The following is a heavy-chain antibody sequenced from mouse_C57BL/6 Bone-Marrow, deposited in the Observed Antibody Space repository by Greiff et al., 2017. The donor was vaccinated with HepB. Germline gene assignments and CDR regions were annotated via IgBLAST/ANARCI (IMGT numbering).Heavy chain of an antibody. V-gene: IGHV1-82*01. CDR1: GYAFSSSW. Sequence: QVQLQQSGPELVKPGASVKISCKASGYAFSSSWMNWVKQRPGKGLEWIGRIYPGDGDTNYNGKFKGKATLTADKSSSTAYMQLSSLTSEDSAVYFCARCTTWGDAMDYWGQGTSVTVSS. CDR3: ARCTTWGDAMDY. CDR2: IYPGDGDT. J-gene: IGHJ4*01. D-gene: IGHD4-1*01.